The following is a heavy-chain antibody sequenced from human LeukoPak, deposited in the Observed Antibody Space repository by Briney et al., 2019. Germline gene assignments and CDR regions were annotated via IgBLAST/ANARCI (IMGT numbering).Heavy chain of an antibody. CDR3: AKVVGATTRGYFDY. V-gene: IGHV3-23*01. J-gene: IGHJ4*02. CDR2: ISGSGGST. D-gene: IGHD1-26*01. Sequence: GGSLRLSCAASGFTFSSYAMSWVRQAPGKGLEWVSTISGSGGSTYYADSVKGRFTISRDNTKNTLYLQMNSLRAEDTAVYYCAKVVGATTRGYFDYWGQGTLVTVSS. CDR1: GFTFSSYA.